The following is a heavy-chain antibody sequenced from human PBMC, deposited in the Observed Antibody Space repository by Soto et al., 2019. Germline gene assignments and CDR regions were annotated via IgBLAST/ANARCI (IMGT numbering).Heavy chain of an antibody. CDR1: GFTFNNNA. D-gene: IGHD6-13*01. Sequence: EVQLLESGGDLVQPGGSLRLSCAASGFTFNNNAMNWVRQAPGKGLQWVATISGAGGLTYYADSVKGRFTVSRDNSQNTLYLQMNNLRAEDTAVFFCARSGGSSWSRATYYFDYWGQGTLVTVSS. J-gene: IGHJ4*02. V-gene: IGHV3-23*01. CDR3: ARSGGSSWSRATYYFDY. CDR2: ISGAGGLT.